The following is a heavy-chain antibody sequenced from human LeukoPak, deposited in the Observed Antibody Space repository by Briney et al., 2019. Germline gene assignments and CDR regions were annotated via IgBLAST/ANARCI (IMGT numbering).Heavy chain of an antibody. J-gene: IGHJ6*03. CDR2: INWNGGST. CDR1: GFTLDDYG. CDR3: ARAIPIRHPRDYYYYMDV. V-gene: IGHV3-20*04. Sequence: GGSLRLSCAASGFTLDDYGMSWVRHAPGKGLEWGFGINWNGGSTVYADSVKGRLTICRDNAKNSLYLQMNSLRDEDTALYYCARAIPIRHPRDYYYYMDVWGKGTAVSVS. D-gene: IGHD2-2*02.